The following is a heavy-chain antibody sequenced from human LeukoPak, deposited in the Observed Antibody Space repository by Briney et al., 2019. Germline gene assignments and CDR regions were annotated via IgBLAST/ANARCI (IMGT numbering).Heavy chain of an antibody. CDR3: ARRYYYDSSGYGFDY. CDR2: IKQDGSEK. CDR1: GFTFSSYW. Sequence: GGSLRLSCAASGFTFSSYWMSWVRQAPGKGLEWVANIKQDGSEKYYVDSVKGRFTISRDNAKNSLYLQMNSLRAEDTAVYYCARRYYYDSSGYGFDYWGQGTLVTVSS. D-gene: IGHD3-22*01. V-gene: IGHV3-7*01. J-gene: IGHJ4*02.